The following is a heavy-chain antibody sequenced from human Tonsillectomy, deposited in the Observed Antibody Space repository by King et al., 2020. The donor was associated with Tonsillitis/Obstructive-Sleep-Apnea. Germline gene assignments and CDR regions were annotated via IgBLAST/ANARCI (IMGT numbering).Heavy chain of an antibody. D-gene: IGHD2-8*02. CDR2: IYHTASI. CDR3: ARVFCTAGACYRPFDN. CDR1: GSFSGFY. J-gene: IGHJ4*02. Sequence: VQLQQWGAGLLKSSETLSLTCAGGSFSGFYWSWIRPPPGKGLEWIGEIYHTASISYNPSLKSRVTMSVDTSKNHFSLKLSSVTAADTAVYYCARVFCTAGACYRPFDNWGQGTLVTVSS. V-gene: IGHV4-34*01.